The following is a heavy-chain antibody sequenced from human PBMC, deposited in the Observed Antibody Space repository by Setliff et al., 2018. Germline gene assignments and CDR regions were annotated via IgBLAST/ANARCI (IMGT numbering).Heavy chain of an antibody. J-gene: IGHJ6*03. Sequence: PGGSLRLSCAASGFTFSSYAMSWVRQAPGKGLEWVSAISGSGGSTYYADSVKGRFTISRDNAKNSLYLQMDSLRPEDTAIYYCARGVDYCMDVWGKGTTVTVSS. CDR1: GFTFSSYA. V-gene: IGHV3-23*01. CDR2: ISGSGGST. CDR3: ARGVDYCMDV. D-gene: IGHD2-15*01.